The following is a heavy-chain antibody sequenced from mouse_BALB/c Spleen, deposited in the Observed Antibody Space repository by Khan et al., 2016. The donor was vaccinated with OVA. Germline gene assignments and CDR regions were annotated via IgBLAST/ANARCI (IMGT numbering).Heavy chain of an antibody. J-gene: IGHJ4*01. Sequence: QVQLKESGPGLVAPSQSLSITCTVSGFSLSGYGVNWVRQPPGKGLEWLGMIWGDGSTDYNSALKSRLNIRKDNSKSHAFLKMNSLQTDDTASYYCARAYYGNYREAMDYWGQGTSVTVSS. CDR3: ARAYYGNYREAMDY. CDR2: IWGDGST. CDR1: GFSLSGYG. V-gene: IGHV2-6-7*01. D-gene: IGHD2-10*01.